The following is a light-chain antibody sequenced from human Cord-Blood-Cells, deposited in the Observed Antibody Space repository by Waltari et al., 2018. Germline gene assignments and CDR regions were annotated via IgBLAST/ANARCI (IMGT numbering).Light chain of an antibody. CDR3: QHYYSYPRT. CDR2: AAS. CDR1: QGISSY. J-gene: IGKJ1*01. Sequence: AIRMTQSPSSFSASPGDRVTITCRASQGISSYLAWYQQKPGKAPNLLIDAASTLQSGVPSRFSGSGSGTDFTLTISYLQSEDFATYYCQHYYSYPRTFGQGTKVEIK. V-gene: IGKV1-8*01.